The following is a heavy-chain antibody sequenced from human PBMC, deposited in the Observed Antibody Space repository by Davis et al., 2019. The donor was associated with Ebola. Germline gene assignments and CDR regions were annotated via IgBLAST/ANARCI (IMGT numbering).Heavy chain of an antibody. CDR2: INPNTGGA. CDR3: ARLYCSTTTCYESDY. CDR1: GYIFIHYY. V-gene: IGHV1-2*04. D-gene: IGHD2-2*01. J-gene: IGHJ4*02. Sequence: ASVKVSCKASGYIFIHYYLHWVRQAPGRGLQWMGRINPNTGGADYAQDFQGWVTMTRDTSTSTAYMQLNRLRSDDSAVYYCARLYCSTTTCYESDYWGQGTLVTVSS.